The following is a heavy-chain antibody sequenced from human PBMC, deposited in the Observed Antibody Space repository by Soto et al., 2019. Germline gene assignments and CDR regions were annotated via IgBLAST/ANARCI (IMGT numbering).Heavy chain of an antibody. Sequence: LRLSCAASGFTFSSYWMSWVRQAPGKGLEWVANIKQDGSEKYYVDSVKGRFTISRDNAKNSLYLQMDSLRAEDTAVYYCARGAFWSGFRYGMDVWGQGTTVTVSS. CDR2: IKQDGSEK. CDR3: ARGAFWSGFRYGMDV. CDR1: GFTFSSYW. J-gene: IGHJ6*02. D-gene: IGHD3-3*01. V-gene: IGHV3-7*03.